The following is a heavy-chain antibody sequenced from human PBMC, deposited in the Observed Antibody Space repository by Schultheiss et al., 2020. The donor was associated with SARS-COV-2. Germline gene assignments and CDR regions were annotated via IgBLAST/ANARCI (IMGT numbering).Heavy chain of an antibody. CDR2: IYPGDSDT. CDR1: GYSFTNYW. Sequence: GGSLRLSCKGSGYSFTNYWIGWVRQMPGKGLEWMGIIYPGDSDTRYSPSFQGQVTISADKSISTAYLQWSSLEASDTAMYYCATTRGYSYGKDAFDIWGQGTMVTVSS. J-gene: IGHJ3*02. V-gene: IGHV5-51*01. CDR3: ATTRGYSYGKDAFDI. D-gene: IGHD5-18*01.